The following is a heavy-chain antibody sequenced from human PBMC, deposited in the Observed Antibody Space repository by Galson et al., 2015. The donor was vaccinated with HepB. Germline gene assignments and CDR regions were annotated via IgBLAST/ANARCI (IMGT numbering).Heavy chain of an antibody. J-gene: IGHJ6*03. CDR3: ARVDIVLVSAASYYYLDV. V-gene: IGHV3-72*01. CDR1: GFTFSDHY. CDR2: SRNRANSYTT. Sequence: SLRLSCAASGFTFSDHYMDWVRQAPGKGLEWVGRSRNRANSYTTEYGASVKGRFTISRDDSKNSLYLQMNSLKTEDTAVYFCARVDIVLVSAASYYYLDVWGKGTTVTVSS. D-gene: IGHD2-2*01.